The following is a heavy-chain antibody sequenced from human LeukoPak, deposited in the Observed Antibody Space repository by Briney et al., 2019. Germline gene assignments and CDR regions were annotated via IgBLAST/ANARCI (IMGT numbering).Heavy chain of an antibody. CDR1: GYTFTSYY. CDR3: ASHYCSSTSCYASFDP. V-gene: IGHV1-46*01. J-gene: IGHJ5*02. D-gene: IGHD2-2*01. Sequence: GASVKVSCKASGYTFTSYYMHWVRQAPGQGLEWMGIINPSGGSTSYAQKFQGRVTMTRDTSTSTVYMELSSLRSEDTAVYYCASHYCSSTSCYASFDPWGQGTLVTVSS. CDR2: INPSGGST.